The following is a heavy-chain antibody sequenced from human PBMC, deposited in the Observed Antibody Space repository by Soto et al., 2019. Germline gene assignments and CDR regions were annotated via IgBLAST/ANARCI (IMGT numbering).Heavy chain of an antibody. Sequence: ASVKVSCKASRYTFTGYYMHRVRQAPGQGLEWMGWINPNSGGTNYAQKFQGWVTMTRDTSISTAYMELSGLRSDDTAVYYCARGDVVSSSYNWFDPWGQGTLVTVSS. D-gene: IGHD6-6*01. CDR2: INPNSGGT. CDR1: RYTFTGYY. J-gene: IGHJ5*02. V-gene: IGHV1-2*04. CDR3: ARGDVVSSSYNWFDP.